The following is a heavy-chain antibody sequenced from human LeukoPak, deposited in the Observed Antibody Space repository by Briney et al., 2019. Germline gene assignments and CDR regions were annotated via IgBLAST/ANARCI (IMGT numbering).Heavy chain of an antibody. CDR2: IIPIFGTA. D-gene: IGHD3-22*01. CDR1: GGTFSSYA. J-gene: IGHJ3*02. CDR3: AREVGYYDSSGTEVDAFDI. V-gene: IGHV1-69*01. Sequence: ASVKVSCKASGGTFSSYAISWVRQAPGQGLEWMGGIIPIFGTANYAQKFHGRVTITADESTSTAYMELSSLRSEDTAVYYCAREVGYYDSSGTEVDAFDIWGQGTMVTVSS.